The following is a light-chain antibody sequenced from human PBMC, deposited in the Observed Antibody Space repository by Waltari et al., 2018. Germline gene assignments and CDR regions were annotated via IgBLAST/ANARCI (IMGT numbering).Light chain of an antibody. CDR1: QSVLYSSNNKNY. CDR2: WAS. V-gene: IGKV4-1*01. CDR3: QQYYTTPRT. Sequence: DIVMTQSPDSLAVSLGERATINYKSSQSVLYSSNNKNYLAWYQQKPGQPPKLLIYWASTRESGVPDRFSGSGSGTDFTLTISSLQAVDVAVYYCQQYYTTPRTFGQGTKLEIK. J-gene: IGKJ2*02.